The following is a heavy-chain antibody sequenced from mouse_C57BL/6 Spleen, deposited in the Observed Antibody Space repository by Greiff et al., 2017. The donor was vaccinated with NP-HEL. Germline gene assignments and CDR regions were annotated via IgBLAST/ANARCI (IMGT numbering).Heavy chain of an antibody. CDR1: GYAFTNYL. V-gene: IGHV1-54*01. Sequence: QVQLKESGAELVRPGTSVKVSCKASGYAFTNYLIEWVKQRPGQGLEWIGVINPGSGGTNYNEKFKGKAPLTADKSSSTAYMQLSSLTSEDSAVYFCARGRDYGSSPFAYWGQGTLVTVAA. J-gene: IGHJ3*01. CDR3: ARGRDYGSSPFAY. CDR2: INPGSGGT. D-gene: IGHD1-1*01.